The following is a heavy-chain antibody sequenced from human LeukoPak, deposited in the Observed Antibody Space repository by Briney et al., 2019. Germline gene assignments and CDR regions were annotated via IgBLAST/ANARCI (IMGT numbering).Heavy chain of an antibody. V-gene: IGHV3-30*02. D-gene: IGHD1-1*01. CDR3: AKDKDPWKSTSISDFDY. CDR2: IRYDGSNK. J-gene: IGHJ4*02. CDR1: GFTFSTYG. Sequence: GGSLRLSCAPSGFTFSTYGMHWVRQAPGKGLEWVAFIRYDGSNKYYADSVKGRFTISRDNSKNTLYLQMNSLRAEDTAMYFCAKDKDPWKSTSISDFDYWGQGTLVTVSS.